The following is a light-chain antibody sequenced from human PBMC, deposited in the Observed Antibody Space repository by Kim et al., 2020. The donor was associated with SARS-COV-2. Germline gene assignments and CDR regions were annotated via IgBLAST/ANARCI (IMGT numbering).Light chain of an antibody. CDR2: DAS. Sequence: APGERATLSCKASQSVSSYLAWYQQKPGQAPRLLIYDASNRATGIPARFSGSGSGTDFTLTISSLEPEDFAVYYCQQRSNWPPFTFGQGTRLEIK. CDR3: QQRSNWPPFT. CDR1: QSVSSY. V-gene: IGKV3-11*01. J-gene: IGKJ5*01.